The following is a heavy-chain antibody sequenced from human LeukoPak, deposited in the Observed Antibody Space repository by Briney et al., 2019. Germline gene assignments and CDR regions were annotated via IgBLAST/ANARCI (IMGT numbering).Heavy chain of an antibody. CDR3: ARDRCSSTSCFYDY. J-gene: IGHJ4*02. D-gene: IGHD2-2*01. CDR1: GFTFSHYW. Sequence: GGSLRLSCAASGFTFSHYWMTWGRQAPGKGLEWVANIKQDGSEQYYVDSVKGRFTISRDNAKNSLYLQMNSLRVEDTAVYYCARDRCSSTSCFYDYWGQGTLVTVSS. V-gene: IGHV3-7*01. CDR2: IKQDGSEQ.